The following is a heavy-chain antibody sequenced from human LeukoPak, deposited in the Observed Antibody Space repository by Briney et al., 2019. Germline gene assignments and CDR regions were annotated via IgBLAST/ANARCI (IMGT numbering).Heavy chain of an antibody. J-gene: IGHJ4*02. CDR3: NGKWIRLWLRGSSDY. CDR1: GFTFNNSV. D-gene: IGHD5-18*01. CDR2: ISDTGGTT. V-gene: IGHV3-23*01. Sequence: GGSLRLSCAASGFTFNNSVMSWVRQAPGKGLEWVSGISDTGGTTFSADSVRGRFTISRDNSKSTVSLQMNSLRAEDTAVYYCNGKWIRLWLRGSSDYWGQGTLVTVSS.